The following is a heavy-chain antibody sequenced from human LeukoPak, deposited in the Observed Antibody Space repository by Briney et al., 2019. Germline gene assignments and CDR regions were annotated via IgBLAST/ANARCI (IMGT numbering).Heavy chain of an antibody. D-gene: IGHD3-10*01. Sequence: SETLSLTCTVSGGSISSSSYFWGWVRQPAGKGLEWLGSIYYSGSTYYNPSLKSRVTLSVDTSKNQFSLKLNSVTAADTAVYYCARSGWFGEASMLWGQGTLVTVSS. CDR1: GGSISSSSYF. CDR2: IYYSGST. CDR3: ARSGWFGEASML. J-gene: IGHJ4*02. V-gene: IGHV4-39*01.